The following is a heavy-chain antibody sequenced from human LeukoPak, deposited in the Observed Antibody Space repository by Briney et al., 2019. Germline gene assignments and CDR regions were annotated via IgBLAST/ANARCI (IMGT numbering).Heavy chain of an antibody. J-gene: IGHJ5*02. CDR3: ARFYYDFWSGLKNWFDP. CDR2: ISACNGNT. D-gene: IGHD3-3*01. CDR1: GYTFTSYG. Sequence: ASVKVSCKASGYTFTSYGISWVRQAPGQGLEWMGWISACNGNTNYAQKLQGRVTMTTDTSTSTAYMELRSLRSDDTAVYYCARFYYDFWSGLKNWFDPWGQGTLVTVSS. V-gene: IGHV1-18*01.